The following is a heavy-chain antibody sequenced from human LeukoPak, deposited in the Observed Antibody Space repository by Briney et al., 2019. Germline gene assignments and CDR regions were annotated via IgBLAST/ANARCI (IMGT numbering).Heavy chain of an antibody. J-gene: IGHJ3*02. CDR1: GFTFSSYA. D-gene: IGHD1-26*01. Sequence: PGGSLRLSCAASGFTFSSYAMHWVRQAPGKGLEWVAVISYDGSNKYYADSVKGRFTISRDNSKNTLYLQMNSLRAEDTAVYYCARFEWELRGAFDIWGQGTMVTVSS. CDR3: ARFEWELRGAFDI. CDR2: ISYDGSNK. V-gene: IGHV3-30*04.